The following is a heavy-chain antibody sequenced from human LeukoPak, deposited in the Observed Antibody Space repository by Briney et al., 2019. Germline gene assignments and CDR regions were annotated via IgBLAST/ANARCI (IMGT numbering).Heavy chain of an antibody. CDR1: GGSISSYY. J-gene: IGHJ6*04. Sequence: PSETLSLTCTVSGGSISSYYWSWIRQPPGKGLEWIGDINYSGSTNYNPSLKSRLTISIDTSKNHFSLKLSSVTAADTAMYYCAKSEKRGDGYDWGKGIPVTVSS. D-gene: IGHD5-24*01. CDR3: AKSEKRGDGYD. CDR2: INYSGST. V-gene: IGHV4-59*01.